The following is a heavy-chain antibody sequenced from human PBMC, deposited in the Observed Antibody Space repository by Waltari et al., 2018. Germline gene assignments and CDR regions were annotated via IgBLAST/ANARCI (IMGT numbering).Heavy chain of an antibody. V-gene: IGHV3-48*04. CDR1: GFTFSDFS. Sequence: EVQLVESGGGLVQPGGSLRLSCAASGFTFSDFSMNWVRQAPGKGLEWVSSIYSTGSTIYYADSVKGRFTISRDNAQNSMYLQMNSLRADDTAVYYCARGYRKAFDIWGQGTMVTVSS. D-gene: IGHD5-12*01. J-gene: IGHJ3*02. CDR2: IYSTGSTI. CDR3: ARGYRKAFDI.